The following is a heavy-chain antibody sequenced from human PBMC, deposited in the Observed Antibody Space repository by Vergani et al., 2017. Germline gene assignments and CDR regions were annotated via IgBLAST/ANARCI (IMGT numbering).Heavy chain of an antibody. CDR2: MNPNSGNT. D-gene: IGHD3-22*01. CDR1: GYTFTSYD. V-gene: IGHV1-8*02. J-gene: IGHJ4*02. Sequence: QVQLVQSGAEVKKPGASVKVSCKASGYTFTSYDINWVRQATGQGLEWMGWMNPNSGNTGYAQKFQGRVTMTRNTSISTAYMELSSLRPEDTAVYYCARGLKTYYYDSSGYFVLGYWGQGTLVTVSS. CDR3: ARGLKTYYYDSSGYFVLGY.